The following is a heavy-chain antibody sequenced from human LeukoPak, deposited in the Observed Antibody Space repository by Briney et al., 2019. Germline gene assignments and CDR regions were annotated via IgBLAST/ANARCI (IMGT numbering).Heavy chain of an antibody. D-gene: IGHD6-19*01. Sequence: SETLSLTCTVSGGSISSYYWSWIRQPPGKGLEWIGYIYTSGGTNYNPSLKSRVTISVDTSKNQFSLKLSSVTAADTAVYYCARHSSGWYNYYYYMDVWGKGTTVTVPS. CDR1: GGSISSYY. J-gene: IGHJ6*03. CDR2: IYTSGGT. CDR3: ARHSSGWYNYYYYMDV. V-gene: IGHV4-4*09.